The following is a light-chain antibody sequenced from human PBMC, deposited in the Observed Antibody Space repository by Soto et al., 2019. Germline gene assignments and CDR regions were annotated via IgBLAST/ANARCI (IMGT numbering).Light chain of an antibody. CDR3: SSYTTSSPWV. Sequence: QSVLTQPASVSGSPGQSITISCTGTSSDVGGYNYVSWYQQHPGKAPKLMIYEVNNRPSGVSNRFSGSKSGNTASLTISGLQAEDEADYYCSSYTTSSPWVFGGGTQLTVL. J-gene: IGLJ2*01. CDR1: SSDVGGYNY. CDR2: EVN. V-gene: IGLV2-14*01.